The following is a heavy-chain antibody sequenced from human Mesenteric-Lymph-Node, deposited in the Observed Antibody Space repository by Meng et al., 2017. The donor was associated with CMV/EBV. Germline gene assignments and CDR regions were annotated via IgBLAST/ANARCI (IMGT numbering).Heavy chain of an antibody. V-gene: IGHV4-61*01. D-gene: IGHD3-16*01. J-gene: IGHJ2*01. CDR1: GGSVSSGSYH. CDR3: ARGALGSFDL. CDR2: IYHNGYT. Sequence: TCTVSGGSVSSGSYHWTWIRQLPGKGLECLGYIYHNGYTNYNPSLKSRVTISVDTSRNQFSLKLTSVTAADTAVYYCARGALGSFDLWGRGTLVTVSS.